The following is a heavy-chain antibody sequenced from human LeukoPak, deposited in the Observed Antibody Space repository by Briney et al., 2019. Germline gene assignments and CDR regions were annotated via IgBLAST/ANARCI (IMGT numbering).Heavy chain of an antibody. CDR2: IVVGSGST. J-gene: IGHJ6*04. CDR3: AANGYGSGSYPNYYYYYGMDV. D-gene: IGHD3-10*01. V-gene: IGHV1-58*01. CDR1: GFTFTSSA. Sequence: AASVKVSCKASGFTFTSSAVQWVRQARGQRLEWIGWIVVGSGSTNYAQKFQERVTITRDMSTSTAYMELSSLRSEDTAVYYCAANGYGSGSYPNYYYYYGMDVWGKGTTVTVSS.